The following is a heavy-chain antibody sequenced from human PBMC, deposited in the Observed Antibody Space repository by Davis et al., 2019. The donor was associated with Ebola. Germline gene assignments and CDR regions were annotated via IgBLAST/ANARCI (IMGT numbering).Heavy chain of an antibody. CDR2: VNSPSNYI. V-gene: IGHV3-21*01. CDR1: GFTFTSYT. CDR3: ARDSGIFGDYYFDS. J-gene: IGHJ4*02. D-gene: IGHD3-10*02. Sequence: GESLKISCEASGFTFTSYTMYWVRQAPGKGLEWVSSVNSPSNYIYYADSVKGRFTISRDNAKNSVYLQMNSLRAEDTAVYYCARDSGIFGDYYFDSWGQGTLVTVSS.